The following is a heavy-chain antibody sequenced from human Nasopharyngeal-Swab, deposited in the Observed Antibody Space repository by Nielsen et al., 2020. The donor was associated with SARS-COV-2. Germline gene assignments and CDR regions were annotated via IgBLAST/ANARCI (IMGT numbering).Heavy chain of an antibody. V-gene: IGHV3-30*03. Sequence: GESLKISWVGSRFTFSRWPMHWVRQAPGKGLERVTVISSDGSDKQYVDSVKGRFTISRDNSKNTLYLQVKSLRADDTGVYYCASLRADTPDFAYLGQGTLVTVSS. D-gene: IGHD2-15*01. CDR1: RFTFSRWP. CDR3: ASLRADTPDFAY. J-gene: IGHJ4*02. CDR2: ISSDGSDK.